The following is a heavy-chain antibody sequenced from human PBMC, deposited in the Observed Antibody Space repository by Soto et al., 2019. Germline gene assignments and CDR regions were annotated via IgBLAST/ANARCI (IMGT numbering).Heavy chain of an antibody. V-gene: IGHV4-31*03. CDR1: GASISSGSYY. CDR3: ARAVYSNHVY. J-gene: IGHJ4*02. CDR2: ISNSGST. D-gene: IGHD4-4*01. Sequence: QVQLQESGPGLVKPSQTLSLTCTVSGASISSGSYYWSWIRQLPGKRLEWIGYISNSGSTYYNPSLKSRVTISVDTSKNQFSLRVSSVTAADTAVYYCARAVYSNHVYWGQGTLVTVSS.